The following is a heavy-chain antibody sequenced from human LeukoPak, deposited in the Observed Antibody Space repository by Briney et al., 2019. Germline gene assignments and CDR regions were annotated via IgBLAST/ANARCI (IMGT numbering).Heavy chain of an antibody. CDR3: ARIGYSSSSTDY. Sequence: PGGSLRLSCAASGFTFSNYWMSWVRQAPGKGLEWLANINQDGRVKYYVDSVKGRFTISRDNGRNSLYLQVNSLRAEDTAVFYCARIGYSSSSTDYWGQGTLVTVSS. V-gene: IGHV3-7*01. CDR2: INQDGRVK. CDR1: GFTFSNYW. D-gene: IGHD6-6*01. J-gene: IGHJ4*02.